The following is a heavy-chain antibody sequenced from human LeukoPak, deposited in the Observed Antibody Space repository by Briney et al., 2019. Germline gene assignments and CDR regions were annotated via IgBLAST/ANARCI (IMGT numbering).Heavy chain of an antibody. D-gene: IGHD2-15*01. CDR3: AKGQDAAVVAAAPSDY. CDR1: GFTFSSYA. V-gene: IGHV3-23*01. J-gene: IGHJ4*02. CDR2: ISGSGVST. Sequence: GGSLRLSCAAFGFTFSSYAMSWVRQAPGKGLEWVSAISGSGVSTYHADSVKGRFTISRDNSKNTLYLQIGSLRAEDTAVYYCAKGQDAAVVAAAPSDYWGQGTLVTVSS.